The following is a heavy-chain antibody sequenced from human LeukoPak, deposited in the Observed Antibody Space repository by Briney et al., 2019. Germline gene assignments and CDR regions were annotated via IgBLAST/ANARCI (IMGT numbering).Heavy chain of an antibody. CDR2: IYYSGST. CDR3: ARVTNYDILTGYYSYYFDY. CDR1: GGSISSSSYY. J-gene: IGHJ4*02. V-gene: IGHV4-39*07. Sequence: SETLSLTCTVSGGSISSSSYYWGWIRQPPGKGLEWIGSIYYSGSTYYNPSHKSRVTISVDTSKNQFSLKLSSVTAADTAVYYCARVTNYDILTGYYSYYFDYWGQGTLVTVSS. D-gene: IGHD3-9*01.